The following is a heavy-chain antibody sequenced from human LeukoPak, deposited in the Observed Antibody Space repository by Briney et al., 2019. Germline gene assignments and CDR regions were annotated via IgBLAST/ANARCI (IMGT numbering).Heavy chain of an antibody. J-gene: IGHJ4*02. D-gene: IGHD5-18*01. CDR1: GFTFSSYG. Sequence: SGGSLRLSCAASGFTFSSYGMHWVRQAPGKGLEWVAGISYDGRSKEYVDSVKGRFTISRDNSKNTLYLQMNSLRAEDTAVYYCAKDRGYSHGFDYWGQGTQLTVSS. CDR2: ISYDGRSK. V-gene: IGHV3-30*18. CDR3: AKDRGYSHGFDY.